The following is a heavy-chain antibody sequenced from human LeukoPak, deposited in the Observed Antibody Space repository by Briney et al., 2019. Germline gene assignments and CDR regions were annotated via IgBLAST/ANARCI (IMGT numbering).Heavy chain of an antibody. Sequence: GGSLRLSCAASGFTFSDHYMDWVRQAPGKGLEWVGRSGNRAKSYTTEYAASVKGRFTISRDGSKNSLFLQMNGLRTEDTAVYYCACDHGDQGDHYYYGMDVWGQGTTVTVSS. J-gene: IGHJ6*02. CDR1: GFTFSDHY. CDR2: SGNRAKSYTT. CDR3: ACDHGDQGDHYYYGMDV. V-gene: IGHV3-72*01. D-gene: IGHD4-17*01.